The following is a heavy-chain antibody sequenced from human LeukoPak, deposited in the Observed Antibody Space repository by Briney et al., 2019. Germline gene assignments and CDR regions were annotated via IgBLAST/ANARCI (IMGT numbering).Heavy chain of an antibody. J-gene: IGHJ4*02. CDR2: LNSNGGAT. V-gene: IGHV3-23*01. Sequence: GGSLRLSCAASGFTFGSYAMSWVRRAPGKGLEWVSSLNSNGGATYYSDSAKGRFTSSRDNSKNTLYLQMHSLRAEDTAVYYCAKVSLEMAQIYYFDYWGQGTLVTVSS. CDR3: AKVSLEMAQIYYFDY. CDR1: GFTFGSYA. D-gene: IGHD5-24*01.